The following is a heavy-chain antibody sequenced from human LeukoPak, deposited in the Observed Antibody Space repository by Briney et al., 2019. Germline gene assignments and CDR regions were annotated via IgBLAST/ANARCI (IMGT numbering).Heavy chain of an antibody. J-gene: IGHJ4*02. CDR3: TKGETVSRFGS. D-gene: IGHD1-26*01. Sequence: GGSLRLSCADSGFTFSRFAINWVRQAPGKGLEWVSSITGSGASTLYADSVKGRLTVSRDNSKNTVSLQMSSLRAEDTAIYFCTKGETVSRFGSWGQGTLVAVSS. CDR1: GFTFSRFA. V-gene: IGHV3-23*01. CDR2: ITGSGAST.